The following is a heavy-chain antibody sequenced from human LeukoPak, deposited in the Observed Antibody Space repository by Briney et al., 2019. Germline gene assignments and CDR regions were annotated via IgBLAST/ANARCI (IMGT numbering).Heavy chain of an antibody. D-gene: IGHD6-19*01. CDR2: IKPDGSEK. CDR3: ARAAVAAPGDV. V-gene: IGHV3-7*04. Sequence: GGSLRLSCAVSGFTFNSYRMAWVRQAPGRGLEWVANIKPDGSEKYYVDSLKGRFTISRDNAENSLYLQMNSLKAEDTAVYYCARAAVAAPGDVWGQGTTVTVSS. J-gene: IGHJ6*02. CDR1: GFTFNSYR.